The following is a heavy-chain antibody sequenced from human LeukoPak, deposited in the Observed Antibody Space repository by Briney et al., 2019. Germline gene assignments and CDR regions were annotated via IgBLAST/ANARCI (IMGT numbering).Heavy chain of an antibody. D-gene: IGHD6-13*01. CDR3: AKDRPRRIAAALDY. V-gene: IGHV3-30*18. CDR2: ISYDGSNK. Sequence: GRSLRLSCAASGFTFSSYGMHRVRQAPGKGLEWVAVISYDGSNKYYADSVKGRFTISRDNSKNTLYLQMNSLRAEDTAVYYCAKDRPRRIAAALDYWGQGTLVTVSS. J-gene: IGHJ4*02. CDR1: GFTFSSYG.